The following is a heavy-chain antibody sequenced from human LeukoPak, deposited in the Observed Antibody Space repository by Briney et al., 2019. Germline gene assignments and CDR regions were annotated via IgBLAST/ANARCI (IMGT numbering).Heavy chain of an antibody. CDR3: ARDRPTAMESSFYFYGMDV. J-gene: IGHJ6*02. CDR1: GYTLTSYG. V-gene: IGHV1-18*01. D-gene: IGHD5-18*01. Sequence: GASVKVSCKASGYTLTSYGISWVRLAPGQGLEWMGWISGYNGNTNYAQKLQGRVTMTTDTSTSTAYMELRGLRSDDTAVYYCARDRPTAMESSFYFYGMDVWGQGTTVTVSS. CDR2: ISGYNGNT.